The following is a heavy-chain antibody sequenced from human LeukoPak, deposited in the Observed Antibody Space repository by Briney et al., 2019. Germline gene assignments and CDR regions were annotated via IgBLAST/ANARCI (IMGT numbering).Heavy chain of an antibody. Sequence: GRSLRLSCAASGFTFSSYGMHWVRQAPGKGLEWVADIWFDGKNEHFADSVKGRFTISRDNSKNTMYQQINSLRAEDTAVYYCARDRHCANGVCHSPPGMDVWGQGTTVTVSS. J-gene: IGHJ6*02. CDR2: IWFDGKNE. D-gene: IGHD2-8*01. CDR1: GFTFSSYG. V-gene: IGHV3-33*01. CDR3: ARDRHCANGVCHSPPGMDV.